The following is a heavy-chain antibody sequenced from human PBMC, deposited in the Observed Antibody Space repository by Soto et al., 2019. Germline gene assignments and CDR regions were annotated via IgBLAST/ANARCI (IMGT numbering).Heavy chain of an antibody. J-gene: IGHJ4*02. Sequence: ASVKVSCTASGYTFTSYGISCVRQAPGQGLEWMGWISAYNGNTNYAQKFQGRVTITRDTSASTAYMELSSLRSEDTAVYYCARAVAVPADFDYWGQGTLVTVSS. CDR2: ISAYNGNT. D-gene: IGHD6-19*01. V-gene: IGHV1-18*01. CDR3: ARAVAVPADFDY. CDR1: GYTFTSYG.